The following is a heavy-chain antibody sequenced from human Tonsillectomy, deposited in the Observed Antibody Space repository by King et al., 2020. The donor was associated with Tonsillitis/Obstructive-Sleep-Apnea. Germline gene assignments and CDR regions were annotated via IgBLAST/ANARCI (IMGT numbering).Heavy chain of an antibody. CDR1: GFTFRNYE. CDR3: ASTGSVYDFDD. CDR2: ISGSGSTI. Sequence: VQLVESGGGLAQPGGSLRLSCSASGFTFRNYEMNWVRQAPGKGLEWVSYISGSGSTIYYADSVKGRFTISRDNAKNSLYMQMNSLRAEDTAVYYCASTGSVYDFDDWGQGTLVTVAS. D-gene: IGHD1-14*01. J-gene: IGHJ4*02. V-gene: IGHV3-48*03.